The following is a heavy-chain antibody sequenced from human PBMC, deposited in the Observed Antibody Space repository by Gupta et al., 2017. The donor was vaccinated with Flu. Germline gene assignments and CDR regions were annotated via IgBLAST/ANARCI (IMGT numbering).Heavy chain of an antibody. D-gene: IGHD6-19*01. CDR3: ARDFPAVAGTGSAFDI. J-gene: IGHJ3*02. Sequence: EVQLVESGGGVVRPGGSLRLSCAASGFTFDDYGMSWVRQAPGRGLEWASGINWNGGSTGYADSVKGRFTISRDNAKNSRDLQRNSLRAEDTALYHCARDFPAVAGTGSAFDIWGQGTMVTVSS. V-gene: IGHV3-20*01. CDR1: GFTFDDYG. CDR2: INWNGGST.